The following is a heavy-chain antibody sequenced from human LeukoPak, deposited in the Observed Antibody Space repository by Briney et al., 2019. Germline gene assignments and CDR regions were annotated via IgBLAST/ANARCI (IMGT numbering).Heavy chain of an antibody. CDR3: AKDTILTGYSFTAEDY. CDR1: GFTFSSYA. CDR2: ISGSGGST. Sequence: GGSLRLSCAASGFTFSSYAMSWVRQAPGKGLEWVSAISGSGGSTYYADSVKGRFTISRDNSKNTLYLQMNSLRAEATAVYYCAKDTILTGYSFTAEDYWGQGTLVTVSS. J-gene: IGHJ4*02. V-gene: IGHV3-23*01. D-gene: IGHD3-9*01.